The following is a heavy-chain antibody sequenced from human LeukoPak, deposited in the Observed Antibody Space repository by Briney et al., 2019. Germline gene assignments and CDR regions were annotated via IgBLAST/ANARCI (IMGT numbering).Heavy chain of an antibody. CDR3: ARAFSGSYYVRFDY. J-gene: IGHJ4*02. Sequence: ASETLSLTCTVSGGSISSGSYYWSWIRQPAGKGLEWIGSIYYSGSTYYNPSLKSRVTISVDTSKNQFSLKLSSVTAADTAVYYCARAFSGSYYVRFDYWGQGTLVTVSS. CDR1: GGSISSGSYY. V-gene: IGHV4-39*01. D-gene: IGHD1-26*01. CDR2: IYYSGST.